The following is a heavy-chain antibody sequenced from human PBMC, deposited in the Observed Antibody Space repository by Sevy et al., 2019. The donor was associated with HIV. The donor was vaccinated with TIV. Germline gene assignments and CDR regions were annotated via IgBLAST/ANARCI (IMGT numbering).Heavy chain of an antibody. CDR1: GFSFSSYG. D-gene: IGHD3-16*02. J-gene: IGHJ4*02. Sequence: GESLKISCAASGFSFSSYGMHWVRQAPGKGLEWVAVLWYDGSNKYYGDSVKGRFTNSRDNSKNTLYLQMNSLRADDTAMYYCARAWGSYRYARLDYWGQGTLVTVSS. CDR2: LWYDGSNK. CDR3: ARAWGSYRYARLDY. V-gene: IGHV3-33*01.